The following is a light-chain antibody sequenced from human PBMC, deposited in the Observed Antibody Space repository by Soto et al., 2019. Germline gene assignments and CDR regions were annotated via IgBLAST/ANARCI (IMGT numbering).Light chain of an antibody. CDR1: SSDVGAYTF. Sequence: QSVLTQPASVSGSPGQSITVSCTGTSSDVGAYTFVSWYQQHPGKAPKLMIYDVSIRPSGVSNRFSGSKSGNTASLTISGLQAEDEADYYCSSYTSSSTVVFGGGTKLTVL. V-gene: IGLV2-14*03. CDR3: SSYTSSSTVV. J-gene: IGLJ2*01. CDR2: DVS.